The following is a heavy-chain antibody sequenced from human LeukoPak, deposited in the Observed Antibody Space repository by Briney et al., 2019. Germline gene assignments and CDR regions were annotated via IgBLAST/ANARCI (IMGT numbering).Heavy chain of an antibody. D-gene: IGHD3-16*01. CDR2: IGDTGRAK. CDR3: AREAAWGNWYFDH. Sequence: GSLRLSCAASGFTFSRHGMHWVRPAPGKGLEWVAVIGDTGRAKYYADSVEGRFTASRDNFKNTLYLEMNSLRYDDTALYYCAREAAWGNWYFDHWGRGTLVTVSS. V-gene: IGHV3-30*03. J-gene: IGHJ2*01. CDR1: GFTFSRHG.